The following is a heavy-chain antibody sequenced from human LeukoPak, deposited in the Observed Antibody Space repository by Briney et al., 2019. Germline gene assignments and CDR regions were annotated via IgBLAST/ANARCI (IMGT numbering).Heavy chain of an antibody. V-gene: IGHV4-61*08. J-gene: IGHJ5*02. CDR1: GGSISSGGYY. CDR3: ARLVSDYDILTGYLSYNWFDP. D-gene: IGHD3-9*01. Sequence: SETLSLTCTVSGGSISSGGYYWSWIRQHPGKGLEWIGYIYTSGSTNYNPSLKSRVTISVDTSKNQFSLKLSSVTAADTAVYYCARLVSDYDILTGYLSYNWFDPWGQGTLVTVSS. CDR2: IYTSGST.